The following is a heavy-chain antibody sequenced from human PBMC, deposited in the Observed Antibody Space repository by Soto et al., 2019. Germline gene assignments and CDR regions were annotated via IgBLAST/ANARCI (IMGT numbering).Heavy chain of an antibody. Sequence: GESLKISCAASGFTFSSYSMNWVRQAPGKGLEWVSYISSSSSTIYYADSVKGRFTISRDNAKNSLYLQMNSLRDEDTAVYYCARDGIAVAGTLAFDIWGQGTMVTVSS. CDR1: GFTFSSYS. D-gene: IGHD6-19*01. J-gene: IGHJ3*02. V-gene: IGHV3-48*02. CDR2: ISSSSSTI. CDR3: ARDGIAVAGTLAFDI.